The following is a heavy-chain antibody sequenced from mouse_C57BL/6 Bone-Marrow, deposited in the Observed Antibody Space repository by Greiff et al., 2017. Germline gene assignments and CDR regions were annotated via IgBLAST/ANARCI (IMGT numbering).Heavy chain of an antibody. V-gene: IGHV5-9*01. CDR1: GFTFSSYT. CDR3: ARHYSNYVLDY. CDR2: ISGGGGNT. Sequence: EVKLVESGGGLVKPGGSLKLSCAASGFTFSSYTMSWVRQTPEKRLEWVATISGGGGNTYYPDSVKGRFTISRDNAKNTLYLQMSSLRSEDTALYYCARHYSNYVLDYWGQGTTLTVSS. J-gene: IGHJ2*01. D-gene: IGHD2-5*01.